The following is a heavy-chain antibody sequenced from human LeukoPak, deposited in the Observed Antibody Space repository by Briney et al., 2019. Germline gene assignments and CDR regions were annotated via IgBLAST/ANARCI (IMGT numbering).Heavy chain of an antibody. D-gene: IGHD5-24*01. Sequence: PGGSLRLSCAASGFTFSNYSMNWVRQAPGKGLEWVSSISSSSSYIYYADSVKGRFTISRDNAKNSLYLQMNSLRVEDTAVYYCARRRDGYNLLPDYWGQGTLVTVSS. CDR2: ISSSSSYI. CDR3: ARRRDGYNLLPDY. V-gene: IGHV3-21*01. CDR1: GFTFSNYS. J-gene: IGHJ4*02.